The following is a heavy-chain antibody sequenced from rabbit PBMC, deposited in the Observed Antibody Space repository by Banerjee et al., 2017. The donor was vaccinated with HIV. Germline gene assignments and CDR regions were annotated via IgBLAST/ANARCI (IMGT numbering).Heavy chain of an antibody. CDR2: IYTGSGST. CDR1: KFSFSSSYW. D-gene: IGHD6-1*01. CDR3: ARGAGYADAGYAITYGMDL. J-gene: IGHJ6*01. V-gene: IGHV1S45*01. Sequence: EESGGDLVKPEGSLTLTCTASKFSFSSSYWICWVRQAPGKGLEWIGSIYTGSGSTYYAPWAKGRFTISKTSSTTVTLQMTSLTAADTATYFCARGAGYADAGYAITYGMDLWGPGTLVTVS.